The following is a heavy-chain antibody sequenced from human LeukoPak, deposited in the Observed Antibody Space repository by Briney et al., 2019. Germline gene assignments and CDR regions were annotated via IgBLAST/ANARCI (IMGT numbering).Heavy chain of an antibody. CDR2: IYPGDSDS. V-gene: IGHV5-51*01. D-gene: IGHD5-12*01. Sequence: GESLKISCKGSGYSFTNYWIGWVRQMPGKGLEWMGIIYPGDSDSRYSPSFEGQVTISADKAITTAYLQWSSLKASDTAMYYCARAATSGNMEYFQHWGQGTLVTVSS. J-gene: IGHJ1*01. CDR3: ARAATSGNMEYFQH. CDR1: GYSFTNYW.